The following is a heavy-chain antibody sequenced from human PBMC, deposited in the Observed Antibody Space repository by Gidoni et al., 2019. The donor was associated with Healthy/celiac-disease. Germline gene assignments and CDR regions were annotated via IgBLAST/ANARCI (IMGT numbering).Heavy chain of an antibody. Sequence: QVQLVQSGAEVKKPGASVPVSCKASGSTFTSYYMHWVRQAPGQGLEWMGIINPSGGSKSYAQKFQGRVTMTRDTSTSTVYMELSSLRSEDTAVYYGARAGGITMVRAHYGRDVWGQGTTVTVSS. CDR3: ARAGGITMVRAHYGRDV. CDR2: INPSGGSK. CDR1: GSTFTSYY. D-gene: IGHD3-10*01. J-gene: IGHJ6*02. V-gene: IGHV1-46*01.